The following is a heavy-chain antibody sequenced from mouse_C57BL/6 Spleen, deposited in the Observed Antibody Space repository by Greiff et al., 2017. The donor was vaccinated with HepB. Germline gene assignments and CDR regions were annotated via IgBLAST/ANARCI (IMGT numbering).Heavy chain of an antibody. V-gene: IGHV1-82*01. CDR2: IYPGDGDT. Sequence: QVQLKESGPELVKPGASVKISCKASGYAFSSSWMNWVKQRPGKGLEWIGRIYPGDGDTNYNGKFKGKATLTADKSSSTAYMQLSSLTSEDSAVYFCARSSGYVWYFDVWGTGTTVTVSS. CDR1: GYAFSSSW. J-gene: IGHJ1*03. CDR3: ARSSGYVWYFDV. D-gene: IGHD2-2*01.